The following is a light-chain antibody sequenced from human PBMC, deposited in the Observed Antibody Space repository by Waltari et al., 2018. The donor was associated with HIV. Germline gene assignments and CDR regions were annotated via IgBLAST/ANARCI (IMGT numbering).Light chain of an antibody. V-gene: IGLV2-14*01. Sequence: QSALTQPASVSGSPGQSLTISCTGTSLDVVAYHYVSWYQQPPGTSPKLMICEVSNRPSGISERFAGSKAGNTASLTIYGLQAEDEADYYCSSLTTTNTLIFGGGTKVTVL. CDR3: SSLTTTNTLI. CDR2: EVS. J-gene: IGLJ2*01. CDR1: SLDVVAYHY.